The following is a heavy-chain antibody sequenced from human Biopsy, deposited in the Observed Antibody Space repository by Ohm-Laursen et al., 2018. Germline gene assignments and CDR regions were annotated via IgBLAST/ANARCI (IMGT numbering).Heavy chain of an antibody. J-gene: IGHJ5*02. CDR3: ARHPTGFWFDP. CDR2: INHSGRT. CDR1: GESFNGYY. Sequence: GTLSLTCAVYGESFNGYYWSWIRQTPGKGLEWIGEINHSGRTNYNPSLKSRVTISVDTSKNQFSLKVRSVTAADTALYFCARHPTGFWFDPWGHGTLVTVSS. V-gene: IGHV4-34*01.